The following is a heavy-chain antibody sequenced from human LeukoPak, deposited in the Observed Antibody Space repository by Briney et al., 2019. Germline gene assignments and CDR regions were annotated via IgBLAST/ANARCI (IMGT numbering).Heavy chain of an antibody. J-gene: IGHJ6*02. V-gene: IGHV4-59*01. D-gene: IGHD3-16*01. Sequence: SETLSLTCTVSGGSISSYYWSWIRQPPGKGLEWIGYIYYSGSTNYNPSLKSRVTISVDTSKNQFSLKLSSVTAADTAVYYCARLSSLWDYYYGMDVWGQGTTVTVSS. CDR3: ARLSSLWDYYYGMDV. CDR2: IYYSGST. CDR1: GGSISSYY.